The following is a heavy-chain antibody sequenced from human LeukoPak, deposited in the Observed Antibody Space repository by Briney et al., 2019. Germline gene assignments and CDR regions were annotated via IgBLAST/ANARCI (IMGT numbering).Heavy chain of an antibody. CDR3: AELGITMIGGV. CDR1: GFSFSSYA. D-gene: IGHD3-10*02. J-gene: IGHJ6*04. V-gene: IGHV3-30*18. CDR2: ISYDGSNK. Sequence: GGSLRLSCAASGFSFSSYAMHWVRQAPGKGLEWVAVISYDGSNKYYAYSVKGRFTISRDNSKNTLYLQMNSLIAEDTAVYYCAELGITMIGGVWGKGTTVTISS.